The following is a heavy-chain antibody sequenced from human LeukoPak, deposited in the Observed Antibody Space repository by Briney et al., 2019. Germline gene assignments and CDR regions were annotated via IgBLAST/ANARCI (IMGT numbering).Heavy chain of an antibody. CDR1: GSSISSGYY. D-gene: IGHD2-2*01. CDR2: IYHSGST. J-gene: IGHJ6*03. CDR3: ARHRYCSSTSCNYYYYYYMDV. Sequence: KPSETLSLTCTVSGSSISSGYYWGWIRQPPGKGLEWIGNIYHSGSTYYNPSLKSRVTISADTSKNQFSLKLSSVTAADTAAYYCARHRYCSSTSCNYYYYYYMDVWGKGTTVTISS. V-gene: IGHV4-38-2*02.